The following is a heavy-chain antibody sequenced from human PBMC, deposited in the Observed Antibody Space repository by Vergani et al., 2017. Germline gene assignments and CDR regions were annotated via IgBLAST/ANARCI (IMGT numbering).Heavy chain of an antibody. CDR1: GYTFTSYG. CDR3: ARVCCSWPRAYYYYGMDV. CDR2: ISAYNGNI. J-gene: IGHJ6*02. Sequence: QVQLVQSGAEVKKPGASVKVSCKASGYTFTSYGISWVRQAPGQGLEWMGWISAYNGNINYAQKLQGRVTMTTDTSTSTAYMELRSLRSDDTAVYYCARVCCSWPRAYYYYGMDVWGQGTTVTVSS. V-gene: IGHV1-18*01. D-gene: IGHD6-13*01.